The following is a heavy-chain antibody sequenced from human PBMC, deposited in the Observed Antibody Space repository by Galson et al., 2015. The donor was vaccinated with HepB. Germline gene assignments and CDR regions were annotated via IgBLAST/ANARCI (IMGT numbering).Heavy chain of an antibody. J-gene: IGHJ4*02. CDR1: GGSIVSSSHY. Sequence: ETLSLTCTVSGGSIVSSSHYWGWIRQPPGKGLEWIGRIYYGGSGTTLYNPSLRSRVTISVDPSKNQFSLELKSVTAADTAVYYCARPRYCSSATCTAAFDSWGQGILVTVSS. D-gene: IGHD2-2*01. V-gene: IGHV4-39*01. CDR2: IYYGGSGTT. CDR3: ARPRYCSSATCTAAFDS.